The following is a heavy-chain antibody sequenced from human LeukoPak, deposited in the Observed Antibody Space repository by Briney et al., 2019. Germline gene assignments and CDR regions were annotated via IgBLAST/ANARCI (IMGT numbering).Heavy chain of an antibody. CDR2: ISGRGANT. CDR3: AELGITMIGGV. D-gene: IGHD3-10*02. Sequence: GGSLRLSCAASGFSFSNYAMSWVRQAPGKGLEWVSAISGRGANTYYADSVKGRFTISRDNAENSLYLQMNSLRAEDTAVYYCAELGITMIGGVWGKGTTVTISS. V-gene: IGHV3-23*01. J-gene: IGHJ6*04. CDR1: GFSFSNYA.